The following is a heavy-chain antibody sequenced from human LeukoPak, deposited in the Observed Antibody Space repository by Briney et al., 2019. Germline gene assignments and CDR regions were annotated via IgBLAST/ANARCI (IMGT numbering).Heavy chain of an antibody. CDR1: GFTFSVSG. V-gene: IGHV3-30*18. Sequence: GGSLRLSCAASGFTFSVSGMHWGRQAPGKGLEWVAVISYDGTNKYYADSVKGRFAISRNNSKNTLYLQMNSLRAEDTAEYYCAKDGLVWFGELNWGQGTLVTVSS. CDR3: AKDGLVWFGELN. D-gene: IGHD3-10*01. J-gene: IGHJ4*02. CDR2: ISYDGTNK.